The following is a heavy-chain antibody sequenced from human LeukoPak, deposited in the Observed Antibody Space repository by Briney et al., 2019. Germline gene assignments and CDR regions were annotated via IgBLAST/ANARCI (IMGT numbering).Heavy chain of an antibody. Sequence: PSDTLSLTCSVSRVSISRTSYSWGWIRQPPGKGLEWIGNIYYTGTAYHNPSLKSRVTISLDTSKSHFSLNLSSVTAADTAIYYCARLRFYYDSSGYNYFDYWGPGTLITVSS. V-gene: IGHV4-39*07. CDR3: ARLRFYYDSSGYNYFDY. CDR2: IYYTGTA. J-gene: IGHJ4*02. CDR1: RVSISRTSYS. D-gene: IGHD3-22*01.